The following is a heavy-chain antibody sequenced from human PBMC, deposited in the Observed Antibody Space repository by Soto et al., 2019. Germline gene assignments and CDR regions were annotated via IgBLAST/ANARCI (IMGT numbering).Heavy chain of an antibody. J-gene: IGHJ5*02. CDR2: ISGSGGST. V-gene: IGHV3-23*01. CDR3: AKDLRYCSGGSCYSGP. D-gene: IGHD2-15*01. Sequence: GGSLRLSCAASGFTFSSYAMSWVRQAPGKGLEWVSAISGSGGSTYYADSVKGRFTISRDNSKNTLYLQMNSLRAEDTAVYYCAKDLRYCSGGSCYSGPWGQGTLVTVSS. CDR1: GFTFSSYA.